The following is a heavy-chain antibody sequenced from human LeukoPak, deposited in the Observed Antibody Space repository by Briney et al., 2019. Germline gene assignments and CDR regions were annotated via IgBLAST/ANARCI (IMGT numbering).Heavy chain of an antibody. J-gene: IGHJ4*02. CDR1: GGSISSGGYY. CDR2: IYYSGST. Sequence: SETLSLTCTVSGGSISSGGYYWSWIRQHPGKGLEWIGYIYYSGSTYYNPSLKSRVTISVDTSKNQFSLKLSSVTAADTAVYYCARGGRMDSSGYYSGWGQGTLVTVSS. D-gene: IGHD3-22*01. V-gene: IGHV4-31*03. CDR3: ARGGRMDSSGYYSG.